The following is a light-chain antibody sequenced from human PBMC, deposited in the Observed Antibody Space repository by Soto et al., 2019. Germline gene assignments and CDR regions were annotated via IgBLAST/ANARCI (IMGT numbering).Light chain of an antibody. CDR2: LGS. V-gene: IGKV2-28*01. J-gene: IGKJ4*01. CDR3: AQGLATPFT. CDR1: RNLLHSNGYYY. Sequence: EIVLTQSPLSLPVTPGEPASISCRSSRNLLHSNGYYYLDWYLQKPGQSPQLLIYLGSNRASGVPDRVSGSGSGTDFTLTIRRVEAEDVGVYFCAQGLATPFTFGGGTKVEIK.